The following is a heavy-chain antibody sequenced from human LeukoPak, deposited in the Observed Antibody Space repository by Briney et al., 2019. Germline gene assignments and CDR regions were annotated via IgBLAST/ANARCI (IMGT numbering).Heavy chain of an antibody. V-gene: IGHV1-8*01. CDR2: MNPNSGNT. CDR1: GYTFTSYD. D-gene: IGHD2-15*01. J-gene: IGHJ4*02. Sequence: ASVKVSCKASGYTFTSYDINWVRQATGQGLEWMGWMNPNSGNTGYARKSQGRVTMTRNTSISTAYMELSSLRSEDTAVYYCARTGYCSGGSCCRDFDYWGQGTLVTVSS. CDR3: ARTGYCSGGSCCRDFDY.